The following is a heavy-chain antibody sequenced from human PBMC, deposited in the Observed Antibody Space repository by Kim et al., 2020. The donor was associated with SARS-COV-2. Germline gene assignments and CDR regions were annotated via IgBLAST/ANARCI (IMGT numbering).Heavy chain of an antibody. J-gene: IGHJ6*01. CDR2: IYYSGST. CDR3: ARRLICGSYYAYYGMDV. Sequence: SETLSLTCTVSGGSISSYYWSWIRQPPGKGLEWIGYIYYSGSTTYNPSLKSRVTISVDTSKNQFPLKLSSVTAADKTANYCARRLICGSYYAYYGMDVSG. CDR1: GGSISSYY. V-gene: IGHV4-59*08. D-gene: IGHD1-26*01.